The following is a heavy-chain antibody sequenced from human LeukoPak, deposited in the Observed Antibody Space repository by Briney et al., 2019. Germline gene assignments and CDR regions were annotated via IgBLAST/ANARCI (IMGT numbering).Heavy chain of an antibody. V-gene: IGHV1-2*02. CDR2: INPNSGGT. D-gene: IGHD2-2*03. J-gene: IGHJ5*02. CDR1: GYTFTGYH. Sequence: ASVKVSCKASGYTFTGYHVHWVRQAPGQGLEWMGWINPNSGGTNYAPNFQGRVSMTRDTSISTAYMELSRLRSDDTAVYFCARVDRRDLNWFDPWGQGTMVTVSS. CDR3: ARVDRRDLNWFDP.